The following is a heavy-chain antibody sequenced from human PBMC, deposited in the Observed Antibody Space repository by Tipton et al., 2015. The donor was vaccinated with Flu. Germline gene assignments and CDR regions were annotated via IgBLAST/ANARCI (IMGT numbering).Heavy chain of an antibody. V-gene: IGHV4-4*07. CDR3: ARAFCGGECASGGWFDP. CDR2: IYTSGST. CDR1: GGSISSYY. D-gene: IGHD2-21*01. J-gene: IGHJ5*02. Sequence: TLSLTCTVSGGSISSYYWSWIRQPAGKGLEWVGRIYTSGSTRYNPSLKSRVTMSIDTSKNQFALNLSSVTAADTAVYYCARAFCGGECASGGWFDPWGQGTLVTVSS.